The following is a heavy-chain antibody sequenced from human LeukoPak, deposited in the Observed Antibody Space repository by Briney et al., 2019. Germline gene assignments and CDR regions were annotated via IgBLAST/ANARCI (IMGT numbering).Heavy chain of an antibody. D-gene: IGHD2-2*01. Sequence: ASVKASCKVSGYTLTELSMHWVRQAPGKGLEWMGGFDPEDGETIYAQKFQGRVTMTEDTSTDTAYMELSSLRSEDTAVYYCATALVVVPAAIHAFDIWGQGTMVTVSS. CDR3: ATALVVVPAAIHAFDI. CDR2: FDPEDGET. CDR1: GYTLTELS. V-gene: IGHV1-24*01. J-gene: IGHJ3*02.